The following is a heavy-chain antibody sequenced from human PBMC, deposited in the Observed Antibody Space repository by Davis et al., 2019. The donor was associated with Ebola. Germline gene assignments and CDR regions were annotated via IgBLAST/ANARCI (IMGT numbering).Heavy chain of an antibody. CDR2: IVVGSGNT. CDR1: GFTFTSSA. CDR3: AAKASSGWSYGMDV. J-gene: IGHJ6*02. D-gene: IGHD6-19*01. V-gene: IGHV1-58*02. Sequence: VKVSCKASGFTFTSSAMQWVRQARGQGLEWIGWIVVGSGNTNYAQKFQERVTITRDMSTSTAYMELSSLRSEDTAVYYCAAKASSGWSYGMDVWGQGTTVTVSS.